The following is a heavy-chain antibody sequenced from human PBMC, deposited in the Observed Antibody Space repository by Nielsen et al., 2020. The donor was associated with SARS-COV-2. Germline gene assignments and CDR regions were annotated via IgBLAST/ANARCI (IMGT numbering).Heavy chain of an antibody. D-gene: IGHD3-22*01. Sequence: GESLKISCAASGFTFRTYAMHWVRQAPGKGLEWVAIISFDGTTKYNEDFVKGRFTISRDNSKNTLYLQMKSLRAEDTAVYYCAREWEDYDSSGFDYWGQGTLVTVSS. CDR1: GFTFRTYA. V-gene: IGHV3-30-3*01. CDR3: AREWEDYDSSGFDY. CDR2: ISFDGTTK. J-gene: IGHJ4*02.